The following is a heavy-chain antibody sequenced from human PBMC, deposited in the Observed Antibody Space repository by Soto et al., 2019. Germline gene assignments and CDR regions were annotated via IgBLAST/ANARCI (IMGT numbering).Heavy chain of an antibody. D-gene: IGHD1-1*01. CDR3: ARIAYLYNCSIGGCFDP. CDR1: GGSVSSYY. V-gene: IGHV4-59*02. Sequence: PSEALSLTSTVSGGSVSSYYWSWIRQPPGKGLECIGYIYYSGSTNYNPSLKSRVTISVDTSKNQFSLKLSSVTAADTAVYYCARIAYLYNCSIGGCFDPWGQGTLVTVPS. CDR2: IYYSGST. J-gene: IGHJ5*02.